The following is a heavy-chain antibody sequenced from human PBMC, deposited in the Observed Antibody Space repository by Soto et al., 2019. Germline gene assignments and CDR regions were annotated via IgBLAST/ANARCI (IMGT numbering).Heavy chain of an antibody. J-gene: IGHJ3*02. V-gene: IGHV2-5*02. D-gene: IGHD2-15*01. CDR1: GFSLSTSGVG. Sequence: SGPTLVKPTQTLTLTCTFSGFSLSTSGVGVGWIRQPPGKALEWLALIYWDDDKRYSPSLKSRLTITKDTSKNQVVLTMTNMDPVDTATYYCAHNYLVGYCSGGSCSLVHDAFDIWGQGTMVTVSS. CDR3: AHNYLVGYCSGGSCSLVHDAFDI. CDR2: IYWDDDK.